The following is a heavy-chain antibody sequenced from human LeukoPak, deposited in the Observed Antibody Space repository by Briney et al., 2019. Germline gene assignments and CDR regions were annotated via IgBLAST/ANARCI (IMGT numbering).Heavy chain of an antibody. CDR3: ARGHVPGSTRHCDC. CDR1: GFTFSSHW. V-gene: IGHV3-74*01. CDR2: IRGDENEI. D-gene: IGHD3-10*01. J-gene: IGHJ4*02. Sequence: GGSLRLSCEASGFTFSSHWMHWVRQVPGKGLVWFARIRGDENEIDYADSVKGRFTISRDNAKNTLYLQMNRLRVEDTAVYFCARGHVPGSTRHCDCWGQGTLVTVSS.